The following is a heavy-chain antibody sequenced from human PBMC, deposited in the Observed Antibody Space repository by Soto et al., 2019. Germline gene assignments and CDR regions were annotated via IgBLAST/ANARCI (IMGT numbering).Heavy chain of an antibody. V-gene: IGHV3-53*04. CDR3: ARDSSGWKSGGYYYDGMDV. CDR1: GFTVSSNY. CDR2: IYSGGST. Sequence: EVQLVESGGGLVQPGGSLRLSCAASGFTVSSNYMSWVRQAPGKGLEWVSVIYSGGSTYYADSVKGRFTISRHNSKNTLYLQMNSLRAEDTAVYYCARDSSGWKSGGYYYDGMDVWGQGTTVTVSS. J-gene: IGHJ6*02. D-gene: IGHD6-19*01.